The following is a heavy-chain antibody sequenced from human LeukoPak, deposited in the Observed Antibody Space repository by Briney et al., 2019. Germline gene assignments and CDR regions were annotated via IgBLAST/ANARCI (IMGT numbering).Heavy chain of an antibody. D-gene: IGHD3-10*01. CDR1: GFSFSIYS. J-gene: IGHJ6*02. CDR2: ISHTGSTM. CDR3: AIPPLSGTGSSRPLAGIDV. V-gene: IGHV3-48*04. Sequence: GGSLRLSCAASGFSFSIYSLNWVRQAPGKGLEWVSYISHTGSTMSYAVSVKGRFTISRDNAKNSLYLQMNSLRAEDTAVYYCAIPPLSGTGSSRPLAGIDVWGQGTTVTVSS.